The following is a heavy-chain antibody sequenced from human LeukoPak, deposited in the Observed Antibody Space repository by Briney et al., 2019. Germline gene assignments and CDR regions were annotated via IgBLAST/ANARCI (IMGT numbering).Heavy chain of an antibody. D-gene: IGHD5-12*01. J-gene: IGHJ4*02. Sequence: GGSLRLSCAASGFTFSVYTMNWVRQAPGKGLEWVSYISSGSTTIYYADSVKGRFTISRDNSKNTLYLQMNSLRAEDTAVYYCAKDRNIVATTRFDYWGQGTLVTVSS. CDR3: AKDRNIVATTRFDY. CDR2: ISSGSTTI. CDR1: GFTFSVYT. V-gene: IGHV3-48*01.